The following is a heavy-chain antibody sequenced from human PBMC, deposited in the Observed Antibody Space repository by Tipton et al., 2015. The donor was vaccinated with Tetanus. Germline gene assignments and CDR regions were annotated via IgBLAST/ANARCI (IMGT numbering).Heavy chain of an antibody. Sequence: RSLRLSCAASGFTFSNYAIHWVRQAPGKGLEWVALVSFDGSNKYYADSVKGRFTTSRDNSKNTLYLQMNSLRPEDTAVYFCARDQRWGSGPGSFLTHYYYFYGMDVWGRGTTVTVSS. CDR1: GFTFSNYA. J-gene: IGHJ6*02. CDR2: VSFDGSNK. V-gene: IGHV3-30-3*01. CDR3: ARDQRWGSGPGSFLTHYYYFYGMDV. D-gene: IGHD3-10*01.